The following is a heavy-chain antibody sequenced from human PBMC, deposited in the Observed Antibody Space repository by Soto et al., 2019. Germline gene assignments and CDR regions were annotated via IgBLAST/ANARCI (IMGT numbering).Heavy chain of an antibody. CDR1: GGTFSSYA. V-gene: IGHV1-69*01. J-gene: IGHJ6*02. Sequence: QVQLVQSGAEVKKPGSSVKVSYKASGGTFSSYAISWVRQAPGQGLEWMGGIIPIFGTANYAQKFQGRVTITADESTSTAYMELSSLRSEDTAVYYCARPDAQLGGTYYYYGMDVWGQGTTVTVSS. CDR3: ARPDAQLGGTYYYYGMDV. CDR2: IIPIFGTA. D-gene: IGHD6-6*01.